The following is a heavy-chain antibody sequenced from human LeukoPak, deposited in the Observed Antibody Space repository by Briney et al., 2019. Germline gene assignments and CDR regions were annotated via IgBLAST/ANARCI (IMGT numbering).Heavy chain of an antibody. Sequence: GGSLRLSCAASGFTFNSYAMSWVRQAPGKGLEWVSVISGSGGSTYYADSVKGRFTISRDNAKNTLFLQMNSLRAEDTAVYYCVRDGVGAPPFDYWGQGTLVTVSS. D-gene: IGHD1-26*01. V-gene: IGHV3-23*01. J-gene: IGHJ4*02. CDR3: VRDGVGAPPFDY. CDR2: ISGSGGST. CDR1: GFTFNSYA.